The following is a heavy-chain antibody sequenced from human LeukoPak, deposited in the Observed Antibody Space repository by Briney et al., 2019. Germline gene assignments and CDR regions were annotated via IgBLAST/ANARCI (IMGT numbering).Heavy chain of an antibody. CDR1: GGTFSSYD. J-gene: IGHJ2*01. Sequence: GASVKVSCKASGGTFSSYDINWVRQATGQGLEWMGWMNPNSGNTGYAQKFQGRVTMTRNTSISTAYMELSSLRSEDTAVYYCARGTDTKPFWYFDLWGRGTLVTVSS. CDR3: ARGTDTKPFWYFDL. D-gene: IGHD2-2*01. CDR2: MNPNSGNT. V-gene: IGHV1-8*02.